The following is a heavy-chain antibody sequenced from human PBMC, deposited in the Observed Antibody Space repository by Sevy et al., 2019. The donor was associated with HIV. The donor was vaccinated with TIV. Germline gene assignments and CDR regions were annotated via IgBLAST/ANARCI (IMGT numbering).Heavy chain of an antibody. CDR1: GFTFSSYD. CDR2: IGTAGDT. J-gene: IGHJ4*01. CDR3: ARDGGYSIKWYPLY. Sequence: GGSLRLSCAASGFTFSSYDMHWVRQATGKGLEWVSAIGTAGDTYYPGSVKGRFTISRENAKNSLYLQMNSLRAGDTAVYYCARDGGYSIKWYPLYWGHGTLVTVSS. D-gene: IGHD6-13*01. V-gene: IGHV3-13*01.